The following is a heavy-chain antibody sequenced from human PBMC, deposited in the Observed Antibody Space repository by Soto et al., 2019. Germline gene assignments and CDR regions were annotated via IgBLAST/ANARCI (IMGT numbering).Heavy chain of an antibody. V-gene: IGHV3-23*01. CDR2: VSGSGGSK. D-gene: IGHD3-22*01. J-gene: IGHJ3*02. CDR1: GFTFSSCA. Sequence: LRLSCAASGFTFSSCAMSWVRQAPWKGLEWVSAVSGSGGSKYYADTVKGRFTISRDNSKNTLYLQMNSLRAEDTAVYYCAKDSLGRYYYDSSGPDAFDIWGQGTMVTVSS. CDR3: AKDSLGRYYYDSSGPDAFDI.